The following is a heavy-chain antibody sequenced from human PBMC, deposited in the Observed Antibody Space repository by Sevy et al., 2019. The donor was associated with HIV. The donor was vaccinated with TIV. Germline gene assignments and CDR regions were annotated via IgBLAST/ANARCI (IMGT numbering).Heavy chain of an antibody. D-gene: IGHD6-13*01. CDR1: GDSISNSRYY. J-gene: IGHJ5*02. V-gene: IGHV4-39*01. CDR2: VYYSGST. Sequence: SETLSLTCTVSGDSISNSRYYWGWLRQPPGKGLEWIGRVYYSGSTYYNPSLKSRVTLSIDTSKNQFLLKVNSVTATDTAVYYGANQPLTLISAPDAWGQGTLVTVSS. CDR3: ANQPLTLISAPDA.